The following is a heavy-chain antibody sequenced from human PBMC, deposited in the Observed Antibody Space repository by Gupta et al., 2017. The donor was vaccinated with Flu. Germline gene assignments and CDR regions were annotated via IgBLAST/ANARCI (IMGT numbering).Heavy chain of an antibody. CDR3: AKDQDQGDGRYYFDY. Sequence: EVQLLESGGGLVQPGGSLRLSCPSSGFTFRSYAMSWVRQAPGKGLEWVSAISGSGGSTYYADSVKGRFTISRDNSKNTLYLQMNSLRAEDTAVYYCAKDQDQGDGRYYFDYWGQGTLVTVSS. V-gene: IGHV3-23*01. CDR2: ISGSGGST. D-gene: IGHD3-16*01. J-gene: IGHJ4*02. CDR1: GFTFRSYA.